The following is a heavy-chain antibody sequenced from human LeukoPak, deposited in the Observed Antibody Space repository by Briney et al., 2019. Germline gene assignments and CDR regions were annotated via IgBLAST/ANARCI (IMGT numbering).Heavy chain of an antibody. CDR2: IKQDGSEK. CDR3: ARDRLWFGEFYTMDV. Sequence: GGYLRLSCAASRFTFSSYWMTWVRQAPGKGLEWVANIKQDGSEKYYVDSVKGRFTISRDNAKNSLYLQMNSLRAEDTALYYCARDRLWFGEFYTMDVWGQGTTVTVSS. J-gene: IGHJ6*02. D-gene: IGHD3-10*01. V-gene: IGHV3-7*01. CDR1: RFTFSSYW.